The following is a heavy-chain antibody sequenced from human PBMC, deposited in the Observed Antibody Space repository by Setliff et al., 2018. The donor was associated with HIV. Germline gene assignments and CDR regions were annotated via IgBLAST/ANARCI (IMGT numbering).Heavy chain of an antibody. V-gene: IGHV4-4*07. Sequence: SETLSLTCTVSDGSMSSYFWSWIRQPAGKGPEWIGRIYTSGITNYNPSLKSRVTLSVDTSKSQFSLSLSSVTAADTAVYYCARESTGSFRGLDFWGQGTLVTVSS. CDR3: ARESTGSFRGLDF. CDR1: DGSMSSYF. CDR2: IYTSGIT. J-gene: IGHJ4*02. D-gene: IGHD1-26*01.